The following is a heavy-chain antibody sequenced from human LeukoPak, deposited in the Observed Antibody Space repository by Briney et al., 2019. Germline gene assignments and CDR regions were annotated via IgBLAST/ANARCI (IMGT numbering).Heavy chain of an antibody. CDR3: ARRDIVVVPAAETTNWFDP. CDR2: IYYSGST. J-gene: IGHJ5*02. V-gene: IGHV4-31*03. D-gene: IGHD2-2*01. Sequence: PSETLSLTCTVSGGSISSGGYYWSWIRQHPGKGLEWIGYIYYSGSTYYNPSLKSRVTISVDTSKNQFSLKLSSVTAADTAVYYCARRDIVVVPAAETTNWFDPWGQGTLVTVSS. CDR1: GGSISSGGYY.